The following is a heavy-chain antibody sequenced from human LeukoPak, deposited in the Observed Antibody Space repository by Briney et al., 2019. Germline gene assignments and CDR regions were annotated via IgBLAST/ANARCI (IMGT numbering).Heavy chain of an antibody. V-gene: IGHV1-18*01. J-gene: IGHJ5*02. CDR2: ISAYNGNT. CDR3: ARRGGYYGSGSHWFDP. D-gene: IGHD3-10*01. Sequence: GASVTVSCKASGYTFTSYGISWVRQAPGQGVEGMGWISAYNGNTIYAQKLPGRVTMTTDPSTSTAYIELRSLRSDDTAVYYCARRGGYYGSGSHWFDPWGQGTLVTVSS. CDR1: GYTFTSYG.